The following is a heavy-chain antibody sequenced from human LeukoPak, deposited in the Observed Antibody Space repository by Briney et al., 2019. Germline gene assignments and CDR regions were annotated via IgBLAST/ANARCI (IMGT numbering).Heavy chain of an antibody. CDR3: ANPPTVTSFDY. Sequence: WGSLTLSCAASGFTLSSHSMNWVRPAPGQGLEGGPSISRSSSYTYYANSVKGRFTTSRDKAKNSLYLQTNSLRADDTAVYYCANPPTVTSFDYWGQGTLVTVSS. CDR2: ISRSSSYT. V-gene: IGHV3-21*04. D-gene: IGHD4-11*01. J-gene: IGHJ4*02. CDR1: GFTLSSHS.